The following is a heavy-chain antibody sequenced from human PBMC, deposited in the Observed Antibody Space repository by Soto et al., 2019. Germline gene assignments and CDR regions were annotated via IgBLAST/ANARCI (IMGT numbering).Heavy chain of an antibody. CDR3: ASVPAGTAHFDY. CDR2: MYYSGST. CDR1: GGSISSSNYY. Sequence: SETLSLTCTVSGGSISSSNYYWSWIRQHPGKGLEWIGYMYYSGSTYYNPSLKSRVSISVDTSKNQFSLKLSSVTAADTAVYYCASVPAGTAHFDYWGQGTLVTVS. V-gene: IGHV4-31*03. D-gene: IGHD2-21*02. J-gene: IGHJ4*02.